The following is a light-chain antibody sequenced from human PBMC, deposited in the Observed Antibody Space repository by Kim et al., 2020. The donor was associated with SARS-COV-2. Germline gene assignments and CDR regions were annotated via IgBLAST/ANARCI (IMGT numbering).Light chain of an antibody. J-gene: IGLJ2*01. CDR3: NSRDSNDYVV. CDR1: SLRSYY. CDR2: GED. V-gene: IGLV3-19*01. Sequence: SSELTQDPAVSVALGQTVRITCQGDSLRSYYATWYQQKPGQAPKVVIYGEDNRPSGVPDRFSGSSSGNTAYLTITGTQAGDEADYYCNSRDSNDYVVFGGGTKVTVL.